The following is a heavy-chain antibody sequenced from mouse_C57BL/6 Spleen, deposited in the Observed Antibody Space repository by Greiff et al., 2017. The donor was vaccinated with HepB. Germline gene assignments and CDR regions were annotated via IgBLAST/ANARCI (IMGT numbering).Heavy chain of an antibody. Sequence: EVQRVESGGGLVKPGGSLKLSCAASGFTFSSYAMSWVRQTPEKRLEWVATISDGGSYTYYPDNVKGRFTISRDNAKNNLYLQMSHLKSEDTAMYYCARDGDPYYAMDYWGQGTSVTVSS. CDR2: ISDGGSYT. J-gene: IGHJ4*01. CDR3: ARDGDPYYAMDY. V-gene: IGHV5-4*01. CDR1: GFTFSSYA.